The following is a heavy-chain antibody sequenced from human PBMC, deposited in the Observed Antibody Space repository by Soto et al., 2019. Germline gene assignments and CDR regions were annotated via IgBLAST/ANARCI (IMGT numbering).Heavy chain of an antibody. J-gene: IGHJ4*02. CDR2: VYSSGTT. CDR1: GGSINSYW. D-gene: IGHD2-2*01. Sequence: PSETLSRTCSVSGGSINSYWWSWIRQPAGKGLEWIGRVYSSGTTEYNPSLNSRATMSVETSKNHFSLKLYSVTAADTAVYYCARDIGSYAYAEGYWGQGIQVTVSS. V-gene: IGHV4-4*07. CDR3: ARDIGSYAYAEGY.